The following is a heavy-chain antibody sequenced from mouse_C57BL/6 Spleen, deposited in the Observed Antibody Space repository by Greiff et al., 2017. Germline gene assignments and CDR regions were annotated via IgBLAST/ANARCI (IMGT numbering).Heavy chain of an antibody. J-gene: IGHJ1*03. V-gene: IGHV1-72*01. D-gene: IGHD1-1*01. CDR1: GYTFTSYW. CDR3: ARSPLYYGSSDWWYFDV. Sequence: QVQLQQPGAELVKPGASVTLSCKASGYTFTSYWIHWVKQRPGRGLEWIGSIDPNSGGTKYNEKFKSKATLTVDKPSSTAYMQLSSLTSEDSAVYYCARSPLYYGSSDWWYFDVWGTGTTVTVSS. CDR2: IDPNSGGT.